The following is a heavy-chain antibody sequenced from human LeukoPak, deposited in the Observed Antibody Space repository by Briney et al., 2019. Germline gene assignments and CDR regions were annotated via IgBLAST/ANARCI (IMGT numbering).Heavy chain of an antibody. Sequence: GESLRLSCAASGFTASTYYMNWVRQAPGKGLEWVSIIYCGGTTYYADSVKGRFTISRDTSKNTLSLQMNSLRAEDTAVYFCARVGDHFHWNLDLWGRGTLVTVSS. CDR1: GFTASTYY. D-gene: IGHD3-3*02. CDR3: ARVGDHFHWNLDL. V-gene: IGHV3-53*01. J-gene: IGHJ2*01. CDR2: IYCGGTT.